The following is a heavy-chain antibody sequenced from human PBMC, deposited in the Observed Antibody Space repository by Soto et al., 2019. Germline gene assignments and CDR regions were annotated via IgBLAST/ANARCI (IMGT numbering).Heavy chain of an antibody. Sequence: QVQLVQSGAEVKKPGSSVKVSCKASGGTFSSYAISWVRQAPGQGLEWMGGIIPIFGTANYAQKFQGRVTITADESTSTAYMELSSLRSEDTAVYYCARDQWEMATITGDYYYGMDVWGQGTTVTVSS. V-gene: IGHV1-69*01. CDR1: GGTFSSYA. J-gene: IGHJ6*02. CDR2: IIPIFGTA. CDR3: ARDQWEMATITGDYYYGMDV. D-gene: IGHD5-12*01.